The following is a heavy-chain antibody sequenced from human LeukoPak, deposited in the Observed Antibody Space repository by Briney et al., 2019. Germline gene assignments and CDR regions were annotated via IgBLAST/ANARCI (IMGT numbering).Heavy chain of an antibody. CDR1: GGSISSSSYY. Sequence: SETLSLTCTFTGGSISSSSYYWGWVRQPPEKGLEWIGSIYYSGSTYYNPSLKSRVTISVDTSKNQFSLKLSSVTAADTAVYYCARGTPYGDYFDYWGQGTLVTVSS. CDR2: IYYSGST. CDR3: ARGTPYGDYFDY. D-gene: IGHD4-17*01. V-gene: IGHV4-39*01. J-gene: IGHJ4*02.